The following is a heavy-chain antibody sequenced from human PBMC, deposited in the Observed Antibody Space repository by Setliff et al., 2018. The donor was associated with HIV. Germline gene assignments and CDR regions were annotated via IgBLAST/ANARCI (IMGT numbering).Heavy chain of an antibody. J-gene: IGHJ4*02. CDR1: GVSMSGYY. Sequence: SETLSLTCTVSGVSMSGYYWSWIRRPPGKTLEWIGDISYSAANAANTIYNPSLNSRVTISVDTSKSQFSLNLNSVTAADTAVYYCARLRHNAGFKGIDYWGQGTLVTVSS. V-gene: IGHV4-59*08. CDR2: ISYSAANAANT. CDR3: ARLRHNAGFKGIDY. D-gene: IGHD3-9*01.